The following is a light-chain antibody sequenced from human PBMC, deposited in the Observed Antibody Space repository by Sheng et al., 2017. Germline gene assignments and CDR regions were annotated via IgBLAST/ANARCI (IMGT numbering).Light chain of an antibody. Sequence: EIVLTQSPATLSLSPGERATLSCRASQSVSSYLAWYQQKPGQAPRLLIYDASNRATGIPDRFSGSGFGTEFTLTITSLQPDDFATYYCQQYARFYSFAQGTKVEIK. CDR1: QSVSSY. CDR2: DAS. CDR3: QQYARFYS. V-gene: IGKV3-11*01. J-gene: IGKJ2*03.